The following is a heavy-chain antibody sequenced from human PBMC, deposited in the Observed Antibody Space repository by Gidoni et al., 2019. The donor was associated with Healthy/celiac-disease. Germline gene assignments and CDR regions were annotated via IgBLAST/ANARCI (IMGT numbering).Heavy chain of an antibody. CDR1: GFTFSSYA. V-gene: IGHV3-23*01. D-gene: IGHD6-19*01. CDR3: AKSQPLVYSSGSKSPGDY. J-gene: IGHJ4*02. CDR2: ISGSGGST. Sequence: EVQLLESGGGLVQPGGSLRLSCAASGFTFSSYAMSWVRQAPGKGLEWVSAISGSGGSTYYADSVKGRFTISRDNSKNTLYLQMNSLRAEDTAVYYCAKSQPLVYSSGSKSPGDYWGQGTLVTVSS.